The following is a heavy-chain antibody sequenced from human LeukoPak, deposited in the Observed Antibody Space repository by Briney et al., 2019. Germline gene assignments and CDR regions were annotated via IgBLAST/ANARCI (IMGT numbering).Heavy chain of an antibody. J-gene: IGHJ4*02. V-gene: IGHV3-48*01. CDR1: GFSLSSYS. CDR3: ARAGHADSFDY. Sequence: GGSLRLSCAASGFSLSSYSMNWVRQAPGKGLEWVSYISTTSRTIHYADSVKGRFTISRDNAKNSLYLQMNSLRAEDTAVYYCARAGHADSFDYWGQGALVTVSS. D-gene: IGHD2-21*01. CDR2: ISTTSRTI.